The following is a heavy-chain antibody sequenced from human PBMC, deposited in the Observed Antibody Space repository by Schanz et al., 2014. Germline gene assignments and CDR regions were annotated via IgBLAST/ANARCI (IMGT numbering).Heavy chain of an antibody. CDR2: ISGSGGST. CDR1: GFTFRGHA. V-gene: IGHV3-23*04. J-gene: IGHJ6*02. CDR3: ARSPRMDV. Sequence: VQLVESGGGVVQPGTSLRLSCAASGFTFRGHAMHWVRQAPGKGLEWVSAISGSGGSTYYADSVKGRFTISRDNSKNTLYLQMNSLKTEDTAVYYCARSPRMDVWGQGTMVTFSS.